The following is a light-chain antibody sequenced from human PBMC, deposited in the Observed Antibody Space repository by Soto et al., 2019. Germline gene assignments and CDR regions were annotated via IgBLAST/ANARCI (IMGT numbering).Light chain of an antibody. CDR1: QSLSSY. J-gene: IGKJ5*01. CDR2: DAS. Sequence: EIVLTQSPATLSLSPGERATLSCRASQSLSSYLAWYQKKPGQAPRLLIYDASNRATGIPARFSGRGSGTDFTLTISSLEPEDFAVYYCQQRSNWPLFGQGTRLEIK. CDR3: QQRSNWPL. V-gene: IGKV3-11*01.